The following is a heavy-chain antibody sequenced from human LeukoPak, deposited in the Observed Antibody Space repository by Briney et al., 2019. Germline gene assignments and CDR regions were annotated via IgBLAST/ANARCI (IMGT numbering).Heavy chain of an antibody. D-gene: IGHD6-13*01. V-gene: IGHV4-34*01. J-gene: IGHJ5*02. Sequence: GSLRLSCAASGFTFSSYEMNWVRQPPGKGLEWIGEINHSGSTNYNPSLKSRVTISVDTSKNQFSLKLSSVTAADTAVYYCARNRRIAAAGTVWFDPWGQGTLVTVSS. CDR2: INHSGST. CDR1: GFTFSSYE. CDR3: ARNRRIAAAGTVWFDP.